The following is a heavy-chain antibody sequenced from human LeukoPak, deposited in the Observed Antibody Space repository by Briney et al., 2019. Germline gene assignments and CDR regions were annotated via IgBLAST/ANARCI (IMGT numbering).Heavy chain of an antibody. J-gene: IGHJ4*02. CDR1: GFTFSSYS. V-gene: IGHV3-21*01. CDR2: ISSSSSYI. CDR3: ARAVAQMDYFDY. Sequence: GGSLRLSCAASGFTFSSYSMNWVRQAPGKGLEWVSSISSSSSYIYYADSVKGRFTISRDNAKNSLYLQMNSLRAEDTAVYYCARAVAQMDYFDYWGPGTLVSVSS. D-gene: IGHD6-19*01.